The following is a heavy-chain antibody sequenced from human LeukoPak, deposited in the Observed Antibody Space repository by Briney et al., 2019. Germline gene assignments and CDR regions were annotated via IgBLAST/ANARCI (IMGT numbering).Heavy chain of an antibody. Sequence: GESLKISCEGSGYTFTGYYMHWVRQAPGQGLEWMGRINPNSGGTNYAQKFQGRVTMTRDTSISTAYMELSRLRSDDTAVYYCALHFMVNGGSDYFDYWGQGTLVTVSS. CDR2: INPNSGGT. J-gene: IGHJ4*02. V-gene: IGHV1-2*06. D-gene: IGHD4/OR15-4a*01. CDR3: ALHFMVNGGSDYFDY. CDR1: GYTFTGYY.